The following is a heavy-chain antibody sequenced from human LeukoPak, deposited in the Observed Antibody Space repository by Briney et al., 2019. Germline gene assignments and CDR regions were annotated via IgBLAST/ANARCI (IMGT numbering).Heavy chain of an antibody. CDR1: GFTFSNYW. CDR3: AREALPYYYDSSGYYPFDY. Sequence: PGGSLRLSCAASGFTFSNYWMHWVRQAPGKGLVWVSRINSDGSSTSYADSVKGRFTISRDNAKNTLYLQMNSLRAEDTAVYYCAREALPYYYDSSGYYPFDYWGQGTLVTVSP. V-gene: IGHV3-74*01. D-gene: IGHD3-22*01. CDR2: INSDGSST. J-gene: IGHJ4*02.